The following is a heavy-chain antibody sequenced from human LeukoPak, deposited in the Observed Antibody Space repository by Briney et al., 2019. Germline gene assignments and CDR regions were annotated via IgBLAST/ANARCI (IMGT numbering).Heavy chain of an antibody. CDR3: AKGGAEDYYYYMDV. CDR2: ISSSGSTI. V-gene: IGHV3-48*03. D-gene: IGHD4/OR15-4a*01. CDR1: GFTFSSYE. Sequence: AGGSLRLSCAASGFTFSSYEMNWVRQAPGKGLEWVSYISSSGSTIYYADSVKGRFTISRDNSKNTLYLQMNSLRAEDTAVYYCAKGGAEDYYYYMDVWGKGTTVTVSS. J-gene: IGHJ6*03.